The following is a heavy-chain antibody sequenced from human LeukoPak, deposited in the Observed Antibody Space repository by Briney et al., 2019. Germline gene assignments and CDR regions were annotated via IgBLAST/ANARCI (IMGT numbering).Heavy chain of an antibody. J-gene: IGHJ6*02. CDR3: ARDVPYYYGSGSYFYGMDV. D-gene: IGHD3-10*01. V-gene: IGHV1-46*01. CDR2: INPSGGST. CDR1: GYTFTSYY. Sequence: ASVKVSCKASGYTFTSYYMHWVRQAPGQGLEWMGIINPSGGSTSYAQKFQGRVTMTRDTSTSTVYMELSSLRSEDTAVYYCARDVPYYYGSGSYFYGMDVWGQGTTVTVSS.